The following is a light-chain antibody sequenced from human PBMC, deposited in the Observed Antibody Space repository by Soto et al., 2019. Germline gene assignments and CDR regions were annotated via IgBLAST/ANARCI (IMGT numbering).Light chain of an antibody. CDR2: GAS. Sequence: VLPQSPGSLSLSLGESATLSCSASQSVDSTFFAWYQQKPGQPPRLLLYGASRRATGIPDRFSGSGSGTDFTLTISRLEPEDCAVYYCQQYASSLTFGQGTKVE. V-gene: IGKV3-20*01. J-gene: IGKJ1*01. CDR3: QQYASSLT. CDR1: QSVDSTF.